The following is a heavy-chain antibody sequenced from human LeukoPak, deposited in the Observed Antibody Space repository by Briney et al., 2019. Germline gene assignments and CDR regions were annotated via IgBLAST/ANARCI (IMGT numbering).Heavy chain of an antibody. Sequence: SPETLSLTCTVSGGSISSYYWSWIRQPAGKGLEWIGRIYTSGSTNYNPSLKSRVTMSVDTSKNQFSLKLSSVTAADTAVYYCARGSEYCSGGSCFDWGQGTLVTVSS. CDR2: IYTSGST. V-gene: IGHV4-4*07. D-gene: IGHD2-15*01. CDR1: GGSISSYY. J-gene: IGHJ4*02. CDR3: ARGSEYCSGGSCFD.